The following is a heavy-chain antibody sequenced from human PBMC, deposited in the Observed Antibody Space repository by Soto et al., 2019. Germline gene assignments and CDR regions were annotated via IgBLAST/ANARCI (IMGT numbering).Heavy chain of an antibody. D-gene: IGHD3-22*01. V-gene: IGHV4-61*01. CDR2: IYYSGST. Sequence: ETLSLTCTVSGGSVSSGSYYWSWIRQPPGKGLEWIGYIYYSGSTNYNPSLKSRVTISVDTSKNQFSLKLSSVTAADTAVYYCARAGGITMIVVALSDTFDIWGQGTMVTVSS. CDR1: GGSVSSGSYY. J-gene: IGHJ3*02. CDR3: ARAGGITMIVVALSDTFDI.